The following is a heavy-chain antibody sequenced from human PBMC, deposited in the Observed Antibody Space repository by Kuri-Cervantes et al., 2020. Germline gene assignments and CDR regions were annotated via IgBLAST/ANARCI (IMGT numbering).Heavy chain of an antibody. CDR3: ARDRAMDDY. Sequence: GESLKISCAASGFTFSNYYMSWIRQAPGKGLEWISYISNSANTILYADSVKGRFTISRDNAKNSLYLQMNSLRDEDTAVYYCARDRAMDDYWGQGTLVTVSS. CDR2: ISNSANTI. V-gene: IGHV3-11*04. J-gene: IGHJ4*02. CDR1: GFTFSNYY. D-gene: IGHD5-18*01.